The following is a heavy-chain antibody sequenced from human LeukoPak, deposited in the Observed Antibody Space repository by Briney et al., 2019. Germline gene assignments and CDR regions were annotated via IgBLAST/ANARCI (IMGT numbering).Heavy chain of an antibody. Sequence: ASVKVSCKASGGTFSSYAISWVRQAPGQGLEWMGGIIPIFGTANYAQKFQGRVTITADESMSTAYMELSSLRSEDTAVYYCARAPGYSGYEYYFDYWGQGTLVTVSS. D-gene: IGHD5-12*01. CDR2: IIPIFGTA. J-gene: IGHJ4*02. CDR3: ARAPGYSGYEYYFDY. CDR1: GGTFSSYA. V-gene: IGHV1-69*01.